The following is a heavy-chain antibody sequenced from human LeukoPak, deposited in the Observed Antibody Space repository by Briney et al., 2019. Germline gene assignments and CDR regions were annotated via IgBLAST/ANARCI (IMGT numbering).Heavy chain of an antibody. V-gene: IGHV1-8*01. D-gene: IGHD2-2*01. CDR1: GYTFTSYD. CDR3: ASEYCPNTTCYWGGLGV. J-gene: IGHJ6*02. CDR2: MNPNSGKT. Sequence: ASVKVSFTTSGYTFTSYDINWVRQATGLGLEWMGWMNPNSGKTGYAQKFQGRVTLTRNTAMGTAYMELSNLRSEDTAVYYCASEYCPNTTCYWGGLGVWGQGTTVTVSS.